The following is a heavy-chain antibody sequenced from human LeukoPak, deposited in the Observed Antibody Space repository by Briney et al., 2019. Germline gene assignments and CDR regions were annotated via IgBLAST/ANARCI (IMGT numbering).Heavy chain of an antibody. V-gene: IGHV3-73*01. CDR3: TRLTMVRGVIIDY. CDR1: GFTFSGSA. CDR2: IRSKANSYAT. J-gene: IGHJ4*02. Sequence: GGSLGLSCAASGFTFSGSAMHWVRQASGKGLEWVGRIRSKANSYATAYAASVRGRFTISRDDSKNTAYLQMNSLKTEDTAVYYCTRLTMVRGVIIDYWGQGTLVTVSS. D-gene: IGHD3-10*01.